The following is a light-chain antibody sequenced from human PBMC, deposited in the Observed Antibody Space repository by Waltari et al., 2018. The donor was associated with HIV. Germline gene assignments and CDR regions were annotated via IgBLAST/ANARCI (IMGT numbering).Light chain of an antibody. Sequence: QSVLTQPPSVSAAPGSRVTIHCSRTSSHLRTNAVSWSQQVPGTAPKLLIYDRNNRFPGIRDGFSGSQSGTSATLGISGLHTGDEADYYCGTWDDKLRAGVFGGGTKLTVL. CDR2: DRN. CDR1: SSHLRTNA. CDR3: GTWDDKLRAGV. V-gene: IGLV1-51*01. J-gene: IGLJ2*01.